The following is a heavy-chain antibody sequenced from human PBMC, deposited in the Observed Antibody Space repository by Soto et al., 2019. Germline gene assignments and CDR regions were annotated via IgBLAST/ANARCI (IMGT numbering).Heavy chain of an antibody. CDR2: ISSSSSYI. D-gene: IGHD1-26*01. CDR3: AREWWELLDY. V-gene: IGHV3-21*01. J-gene: IGHJ4*02. CDR1: GFTFSSYS. Sequence: PGGSLRLSCAASGFTFSSYSMYWVRQAPGKGLEWVSSISSSSSYIYYADSVKGRFTISRDNAKNSLYLQMNSLRAEDTAVYYCAREWWELLDYWGQGTLVTVSS.